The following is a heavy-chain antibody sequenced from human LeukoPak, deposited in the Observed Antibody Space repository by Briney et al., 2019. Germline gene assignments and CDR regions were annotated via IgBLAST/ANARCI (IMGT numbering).Heavy chain of an antibody. CDR2: ISAYNGNT. J-gene: IGHJ4*02. D-gene: IGHD6-19*01. V-gene: IGHV1-18*01. CDR1: GYTFTSYG. Sequence: GASVKVSCKASGYTFTSYGISWVRQAPGQGLEWMGWISAYNGNTNYAQKLQGRVTMTTDTSTSTAYMELSRLRSDDTAVYYCARSRRLAVAGLIDYWGQGTLVTVSS. CDR3: ARSRRLAVAGLIDY.